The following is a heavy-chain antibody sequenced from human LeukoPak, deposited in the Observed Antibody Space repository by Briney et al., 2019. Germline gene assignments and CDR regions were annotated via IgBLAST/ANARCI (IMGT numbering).Heavy chain of an antibody. CDR1: GFTFSSYA. CDR2: ISYDGSNK. D-gene: IGHD4-23*01. V-gene: IGHV3-30-3*01. J-gene: IGHJ4*02. Sequence: GGSLRLSCAASGFTFSSYAMHWVRQAPGKGPEWVAVISYDGSNKYYADSVKGRFTISRDNSKNTLYLQMNSLRAEDTAVYYCARGVTTVEIDYWGQGTLVTVSS. CDR3: ARGVTTVEIDY.